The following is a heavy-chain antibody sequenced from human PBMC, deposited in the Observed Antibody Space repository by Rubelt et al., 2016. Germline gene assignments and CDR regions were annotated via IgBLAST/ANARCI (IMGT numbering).Heavy chain of an antibody. CDR3: ARDTGYQI. J-gene: IGHJ1*01. CDR2: SYDGSNK. D-gene: IGHD2-2*01. V-gene: IGHV3-30*01. Sequence: SYDGSNKYYADSVKGRFTISRDNSKNTLYLQMNSLRAEDTAVYYCARDTGYQIWGQGTLVTVSS.